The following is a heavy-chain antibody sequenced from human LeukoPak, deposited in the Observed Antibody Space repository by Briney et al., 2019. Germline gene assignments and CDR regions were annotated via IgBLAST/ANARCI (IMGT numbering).Heavy chain of an antibody. D-gene: IGHD5-12*01. CDR1: GITFSSYA. Sequence: GGSLRLSCAASGITFSSYAMSWVRQAPGKGLEWVSTISGSGGSTYYADSVKGRFTISRDNSKNTLYLQMNSLRAEDTAVYYCAKLSGYSGYDPLDYWGQGTLVTVSS. J-gene: IGHJ4*02. CDR2: ISGSGGST. V-gene: IGHV3-23*01. CDR3: AKLSGYSGYDPLDY.